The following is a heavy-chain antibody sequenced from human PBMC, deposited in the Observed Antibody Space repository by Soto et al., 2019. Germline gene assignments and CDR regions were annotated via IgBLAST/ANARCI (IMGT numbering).Heavy chain of an antibody. Sequence: GGSLRLSCAASGFNLSAYSMNWVRQAPGKGLEWVSSISSHTYIYYADSMKGRFTISRDNAKNSVYLQMTGLRAEDTALSYCARRYISHQGQAVWLQEPTVTV. J-gene: IGHJ6*02. CDR1: GFNLSAYS. D-gene: IGHD6-13*01. V-gene: IGHV3-21*04. CDR3: ARRYISHQGQAV. CDR2: ISSHTYI.